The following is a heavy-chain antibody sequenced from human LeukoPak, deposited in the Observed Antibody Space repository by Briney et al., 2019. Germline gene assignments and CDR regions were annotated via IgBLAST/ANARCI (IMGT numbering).Heavy chain of an antibody. J-gene: IGHJ4*02. V-gene: IGHV3-21*01. CDR2: ISSSSSYI. CDR1: GFTFSSYS. Sequence: PGGSLRLSCAASGFTFSSYSMNWVRQAPGKGLEWVSSISSSSSYIYYADSVKGRFTISRDNAKNSLYLQMNSLRAEDTAVYYCARVGSSSWYEDKYYLDYWGQGTLVTVSS. D-gene: IGHD6-13*01. CDR3: ARVGSSSWYEDKYYLDY.